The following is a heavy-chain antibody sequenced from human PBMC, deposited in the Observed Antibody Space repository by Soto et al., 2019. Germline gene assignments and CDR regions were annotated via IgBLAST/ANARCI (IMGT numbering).Heavy chain of an antibody. CDR1: GFTVSSYY. D-gene: IGHD3-22*01. CDR3: ARAVIEGYYDSSPYYFDY. J-gene: IGHJ4*02. CDR2: IYSGGTT. V-gene: IGHV3-53*01. Sequence: GGSLRLSCAASGFTVSSYYMSWVRQAPGKGLEWVSVIYSGGTTYYADSVRGRFTISRDNSKNTLYLQMNSLRAEDTAVYYCARAVIEGYYDSSPYYFDYWGQGTLVTVSS.